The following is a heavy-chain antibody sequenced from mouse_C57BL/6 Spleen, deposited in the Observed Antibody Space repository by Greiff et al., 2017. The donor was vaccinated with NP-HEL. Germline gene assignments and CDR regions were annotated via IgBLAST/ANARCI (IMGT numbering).Heavy chain of an antibody. V-gene: IGHV3-6*01. J-gene: IGHJ2*01. CDR1: GYSITSGYY. Sequence: VQLKESGPGLVKPSQSLSLTCSVTGYSITSGYYWNWIRQFPGNKLEWMGYISYDGSNNYNPSLKNRISITRETSKNQFFLKLNSVTTEDTATYYCARGGTTFDYWGQGTTLTVSS. D-gene: IGHD1-1*01. CDR3: ARGGTTFDY. CDR2: ISYDGSN.